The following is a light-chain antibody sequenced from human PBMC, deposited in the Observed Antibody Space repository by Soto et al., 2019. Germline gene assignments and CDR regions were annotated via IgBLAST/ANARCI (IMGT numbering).Light chain of an antibody. Sequence: EIVLTQSPATLSLSPGERATLSCRASQSVNSYLAWYQQKPGQPPRLLMCDASNRATDIPARFSGSGSGTDFTLTISSLEAEDFAVYYCQQRSKWPLTFGGGTKVAIK. J-gene: IGKJ4*01. CDR3: QQRSKWPLT. V-gene: IGKV3-11*01. CDR2: DAS. CDR1: QSVNSY.